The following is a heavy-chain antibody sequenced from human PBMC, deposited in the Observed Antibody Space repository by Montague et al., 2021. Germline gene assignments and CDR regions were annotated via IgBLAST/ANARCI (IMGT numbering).Heavy chain of an antibody. CDR3: ARPNIGPIPRYFDL. CDR2: IYYSGYT. D-gene: IGHD2-21*01. Sequence: SETLSLTCTVSGGSITSSSYYWGWIRQPPGKGLEWIGSIYYSGYTYYNPSLKSRVTISVDPSTNQFSLKLSSVTAADTAVYDCARPNIGPIPRYFDLWGRGTLVIVSS. V-gene: IGHV4-39*01. J-gene: IGHJ2*01. CDR1: GGSITSSSYY.